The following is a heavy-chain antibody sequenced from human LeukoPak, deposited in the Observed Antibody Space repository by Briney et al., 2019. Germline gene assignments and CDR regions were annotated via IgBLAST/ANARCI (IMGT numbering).Heavy chain of an antibody. Sequence: GGSLRLSCAASGFTFSSYAMSWVRQAPGKGLEWVSAISGSGGSTYYADSVKGRFTISRDNSKNTLYLQMNSLGAEDTAVYYCAKNQGYCSSTSCYRAWFDPWGQGTLVTVSS. D-gene: IGHD2-2*02. CDR3: AKNQGYCSSTSCYRAWFDP. J-gene: IGHJ5*02. V-gene: IGHV3-23*01. CDR1: GFTFSSYA. CDR2: ISGSGGST.